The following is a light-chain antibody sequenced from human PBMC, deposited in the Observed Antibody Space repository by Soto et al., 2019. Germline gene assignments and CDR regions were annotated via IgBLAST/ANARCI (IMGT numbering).Light chain of an antibody. Sequence: SVLTQPPPVSAAPGQKVTISCSGSSSNIGNNYVSWYQQLPGTAPKLLIFENNKRPSGIPDRFSGSKSGTSATLGITGLQTGDEANNYCGTWDSTLSAPYAFGPGTKVPVL. CDR1: SSNIGNNY. CDR3: GTWDSTLSAPYA. CDR2: ENN. V-gene: IGLV1-51*02. J-gene: IGLJ1*01.